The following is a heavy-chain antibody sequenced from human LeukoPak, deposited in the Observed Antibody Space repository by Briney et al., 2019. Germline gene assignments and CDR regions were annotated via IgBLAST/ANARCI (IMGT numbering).Heavy chain of an antibody. CDR2: ISAYNGNT. CDR3: ARWQYYYETRGAFDI. D-gene: IGHD3-22*01. CDR1: GYTFTSYG. Sequence: ASVKVSCKASGYTFTSYGISWVQQAPGQGLEWMGWISAYNGNTNYAQKLQGRVTMTTDTSTSTAYMELRSLRSDDTAVYYCARWQYYYETRGAFDIWGQGTMVTVSS. V-gene: IGHV1-18*01. J-gene: IGHJ3*02.